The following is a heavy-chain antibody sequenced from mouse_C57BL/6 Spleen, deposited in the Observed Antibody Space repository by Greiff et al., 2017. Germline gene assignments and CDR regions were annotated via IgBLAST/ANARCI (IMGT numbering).Heavy chain of an antibody. Sequence: QPQQSGPELVKPGASVKISCKASGYAFSSSWMNWVKQRPGKGLEWIGRIYPGDGDTNYNGKFKGKATLTADKSSSTAYMQLSSLTSEDSAVYFCAEGDYGGFAYWGQGTLVTVSA. V-gene: IGHV1-82*01. J-gene: IGHJ3*01. CDR2: IYPGDGDT. D-gene: IGHD2-4*01. CDR3: AEGDYGGFAY. CDR1: GYAFSSSW.